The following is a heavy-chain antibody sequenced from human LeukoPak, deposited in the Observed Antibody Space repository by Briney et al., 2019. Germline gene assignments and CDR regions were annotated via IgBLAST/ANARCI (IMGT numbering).Heavy chain of an antibody. J-gene: IGHJ4*02. CDR2: IIPIFGTA. Sequence: ASVKVSCKASGGTFSSYAISWVRQAPGQGLEWMGGIIPIFGTANYAQKFQGRVTITADESTSTAYMELSSLRPEDTAVYYCARATRAATVTTDPFDYWGQGTLVTVSS. CDR3: ARATRAATVTTDPFDY. V-gene: IGHV1-69*01. CDR1: GGTFSSYA. D-gene: IGHD4-17*01.